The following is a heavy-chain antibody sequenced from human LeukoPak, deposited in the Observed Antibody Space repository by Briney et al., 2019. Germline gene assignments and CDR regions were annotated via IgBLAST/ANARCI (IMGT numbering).Heavy chain of an antibody. J-gene: IGHJ4*02. Sequence: PSETLSLTCTVSGGSISSYYWSWIRQPPGKGLEWIGYIYYSGSTNYNPSLKSRVTISVDTSKNQFSLKLSSVTAADTAVYYCASVAVCGGDCYSTFDYWGQGTLVTVSS. D-gene: IGHD2-21*02. V-gene: IGHV4-59*01. CDR1: GGSISSYY. CDR2: IYYSGST. CDR3: ASVAVCGGDCYSTFDY.